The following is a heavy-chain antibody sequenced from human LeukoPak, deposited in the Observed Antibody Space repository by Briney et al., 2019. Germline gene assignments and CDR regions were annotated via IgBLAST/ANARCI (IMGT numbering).Heavy chain of an antibody. CDR1: GGSISSSNW. CDR2: IYLSGST. CDR3: ARGQDGPFDP. V-gene: IGHV4-4*02. Sequence: ASGTLSLTCGVSGGSISSSNWWSWVRQPPGKGLEWIGEIYLSGSTNYNPSLKSRVTISLDKSRNQFSLRLTSVTAADTAMYYCARGQDGPFDPWGQGTLVTVSS. D-gene: IGHD4-17*01. J-gene: IGHJ5*02.